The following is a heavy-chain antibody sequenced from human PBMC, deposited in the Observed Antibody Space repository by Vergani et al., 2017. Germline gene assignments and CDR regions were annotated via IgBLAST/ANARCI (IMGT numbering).Heavy chain of an antibody. J-gene: IGHJ4*02. Sequence: EVQLVESGGGLVKPGGSLRLSCAASGFTFSSYSMHWVRQAPGKGLEWVSSISSSSSHIYYADSVKGRFTISRDNAKNSLYLQMNSLRAEDTAVYYCAREATAVSMDCGGEGTLVTVSA. V-gene: IGHV3-21*01. CDR2: ISSSSSHI. CDR3: AREATAVSMDC. CDR1: GFTFSSYS. D-gene: IGHD4-17*01.